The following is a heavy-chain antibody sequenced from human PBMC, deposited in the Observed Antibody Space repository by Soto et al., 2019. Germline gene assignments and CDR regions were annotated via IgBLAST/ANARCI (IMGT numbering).Heavy chain of an antibody. V-gene: IGHV4-39*01. CDR3: ATNYAYYFFYGMDV. J-gene: IGHJ6*02. D-gene: IGHD4-4*01. CDR1: GSSISSSRYY. Sequence: SESLSLTCTVSGSSISSSRYYWGWIRQPPGKGLEWIGSIYYSGSSYYNPSLKSRVTISVDTSKNQFSLKLSSVTAADTAVYYCATNYAYYFFYGMDVRGQGTTVTVSS. CDR2: IYYSGSS.